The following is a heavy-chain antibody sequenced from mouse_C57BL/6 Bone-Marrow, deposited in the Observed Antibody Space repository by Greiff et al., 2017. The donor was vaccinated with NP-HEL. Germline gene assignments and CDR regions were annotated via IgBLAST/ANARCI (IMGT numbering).Heavy chain of an antibody. J-gene: IGHJ1*03. V-gene: IGHV5-6*01. Sequence: EVQLVESGGDLVKPGGSLKLSCAASGFTFSSYGMSWVRQTPDKRLEWVATISSGGSYTYYPDSVKGRFTISRDNAKNTLYLQMSSLKSEDTAMDYCARRLITTPWYFDVWGTGTTVTVSS. CDR2: ISSGGSYT. D-gene: IGHD1-1*01. CDR1: GFTFSSYG. CDR3: ARRLITTPWYFDV.